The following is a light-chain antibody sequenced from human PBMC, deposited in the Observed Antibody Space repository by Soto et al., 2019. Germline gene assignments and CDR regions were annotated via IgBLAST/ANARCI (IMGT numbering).Light chain of an antibody. CDR2: DDS. J-gene: IGLJ3*02. CDR1: NIGDEP. V-gene: IGLV3-21*02. Sequence: YELTQPPSVSVAPGQTARLTCGGDNIGDEPVHWYQERPGQAPVLVVYDDSDRPSGIPERFTGSNSGNTATLTISRVEAGDEADYYCQVWDSSTDHWVFGGGTKVTVL. CDR3: QVWDSSTDHWV.